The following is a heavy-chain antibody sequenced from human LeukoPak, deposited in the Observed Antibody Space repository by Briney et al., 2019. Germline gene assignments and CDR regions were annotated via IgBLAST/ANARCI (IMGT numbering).Heavy chain of an antibody. V-gene: IGHV4-39*01. CDR2: LYSGGST. CDR1: GGSISSSSYY. CDR3: ARSGWGNNSWYY. D-gene: IGHD6-13*01. Sequence: PSETLSLTCKVSGGSISSSSYYWGWIRQPPGKGLEWIGSLYSGGSTYYNLSLKSRVTISVDTSKNQFSLKLSSVTAADTAVYYCARSGWGNNSWYYWGQGTLVTVSS. J-gene: IGHJ4*02.